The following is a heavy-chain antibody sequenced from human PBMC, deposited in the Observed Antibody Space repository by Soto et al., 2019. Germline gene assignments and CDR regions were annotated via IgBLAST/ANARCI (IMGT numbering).Heavy chain of an antibody. CDR3: ASARWNY. J-gene: IGHJ4*02. Sequence: SETLSLTCTVSGGSFNANYWSWVRQPPGKGLEWIGEINHDGNTNYDSSLKSRVTISVDTSKNQFSLKLGSVTAADTATYFCASARWNYWGQGTLVTVSS. V-gene: IGHV4-34*01. CDR2: INHDGNT. CDR1: GGSFNANY.